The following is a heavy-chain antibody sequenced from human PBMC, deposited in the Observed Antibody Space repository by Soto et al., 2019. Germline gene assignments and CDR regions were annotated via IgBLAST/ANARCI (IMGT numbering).Heavy chain of an antibody. CDR3: VRGSHYYYAMDV. CDR2: TYYTSKWYN. V-gene: IGHV6-1*01. Sequence: SQTLSLTCAISGDSVSRNSAAWNWIRQSPSRGLEWLGRTYYTSKWYNNYAESVKSRITINPDTSKNQFSLQLNSVTPEDTAVYYCVRGSHYYYAMDVWGQGTTVTVSS. CDR1: GDSVSRNSAA. J-gene: IGHJ6*02.